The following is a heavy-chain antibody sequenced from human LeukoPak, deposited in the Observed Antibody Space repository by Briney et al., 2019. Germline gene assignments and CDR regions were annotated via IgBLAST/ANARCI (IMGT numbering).Heavy chain of an antibody. Sequence: SETLSLTCTVSGGSIRSSYYYWGWIRQPPGKGLEWIGSIYDSGSTYYNPSLKSRVTISVDTSKNQFSLKLSSVTAADTAVYYCARPSGHFAFDIWGQGTMVTVSS. CDR1: GGSIRSSYYY. CDR2: IYDSGST. J-gene: IGHJ3*02. CDR3: ARPSGHFAFDI. D-gene: IGHD3-10*01. V-gene: IGHV4-39*07.